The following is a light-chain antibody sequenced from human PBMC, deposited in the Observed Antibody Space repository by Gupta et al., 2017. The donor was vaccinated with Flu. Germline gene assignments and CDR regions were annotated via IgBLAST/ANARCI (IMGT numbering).Light chain of an antibody. Sequence: QSALTQPSSASGSSGPSATIHCPGTSSDVGGYNYVSWYQQHPGKAPKLIIYEVNKRPSGVPGRFSGSKSGNTASLTVSGPQPEDEADYYCNSYAGINNVFGTGTKVTVL. CDR2: EVN. J-gene: IGLJ1*01. CDR3: NSYAGINNV. V-gene: IGLV2-8*01. CDR1: SSDVGGYNY.